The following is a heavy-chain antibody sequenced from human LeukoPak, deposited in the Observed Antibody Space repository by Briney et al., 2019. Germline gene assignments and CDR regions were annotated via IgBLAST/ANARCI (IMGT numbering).Heavy chain of an antibody. Sequence: SETLSLTCTVSGGSISTYYWSWIRQPPGKGLEWIGYIYYSGSTNYNPSLEGRVTISVDTSKNQFSLKLSSVAAADTAVYYCARRGYDFAFDIWGQGTMVTVSS. CDR1: GGSISTYY. V-gene: IGHV4-59*08. CDR2: IYYSGST. D-gene: IGHD5-12*01. CDR3: ARRGYDFAFDI. J-gene: IGHJ3*02.